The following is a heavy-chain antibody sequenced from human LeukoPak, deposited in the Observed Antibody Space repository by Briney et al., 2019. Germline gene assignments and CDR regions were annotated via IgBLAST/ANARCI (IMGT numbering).Heavy chain of an antibody. CDR1: GGSFSGYY. CDR2: INHSGST. J-gene: IGHJ6*02. V-gene: IGHV4-34*01. CDR3: ARHGHCSSTSCSRAPFYGMDV. D-gene: IGHD2-2*01. Sequence: SETLSLTCAVYGGSFSGYYWSWIRQPPGKGLEWIGEINHSGSTNYNPSLKSRVTISVDTSKNQFSLKLSSVTAADTAVYYCARHGHCSSTSCSRAPFYGMDVWGQGTTVTVSS.